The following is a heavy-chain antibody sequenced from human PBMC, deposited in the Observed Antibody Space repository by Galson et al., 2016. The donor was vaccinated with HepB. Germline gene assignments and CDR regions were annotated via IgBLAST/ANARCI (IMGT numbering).Heavy chain of an antibody. Sequence: SLRLSCAASGFTFRGYAMNWVRQAPGKGLEWVSLIGGSGATIYYADSVKGRFTISRDNSKNTLYMQMNNLRADDTAVYFCAKVQYGTIYYFEYWGQGTLVTVSS. CDR1: GFTFRGYA. CDR2: IGGSGATI. V-gene: IGHV3-23*01. CDR3: AKVQYGTIYYFEY. D-gene: IGHD1-7*01. J-gene: IGHJ4*02.